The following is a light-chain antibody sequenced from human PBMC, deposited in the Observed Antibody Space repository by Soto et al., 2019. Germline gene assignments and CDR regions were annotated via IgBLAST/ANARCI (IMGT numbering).Light chain of an antibody. V-gene: IGLV3-1*01. J-gene: IGLJ1*01. CDR3: QAGDSSTFV. Sequence: SYELTQPPSVSVSPGQTASITCSGDKLGDKYACWYQQKPGQSPVLVIYQDSKRPSGIPERFSGSNSGNTATLTISGTQAMGGADYFCQAGDSSTFVFGTGTKLTVL. CDR1: KLGDKY. CDR2: QDS.